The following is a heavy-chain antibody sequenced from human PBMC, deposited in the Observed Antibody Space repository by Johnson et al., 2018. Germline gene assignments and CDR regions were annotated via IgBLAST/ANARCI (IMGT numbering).Heavy chain of an antibody. V-gene: IGHV3-30*03. D-gene: IGHD2-21*02. J-gene: IGHJ1*01. CDR1: GFIFSSHG. Sequence: QVQLVQSGGGVVQSGRSLRLSCEAAGFIFSSHGMHWVRQAPGKGPEWVAVVSDDGGNKYYADSVTGRFTISRDSSKSPLYLQMNNLRAEDTAVNYCAHMLGVTSSRGEYFHHGGQGTLVTVSS. CDR2: VSDDGGNK. CDR3: AHMLGVTSSRGEYFHH.